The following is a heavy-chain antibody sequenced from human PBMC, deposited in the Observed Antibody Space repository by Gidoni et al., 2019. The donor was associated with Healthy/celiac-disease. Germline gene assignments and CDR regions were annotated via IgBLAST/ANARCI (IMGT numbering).Heavy chain of an antibody. D-gene: IGHD3-22*01. CDR2: IKSKTDGGTT. CDR1: GFTFSTAW. J-gene: IGHJ3*02. Sequence: EVQLVESGGGLVQPGGSLRLSCAASGFTFSTAWMSWVRQAPGKGLGWVGRIKSKTDGGTTDYAAPVKGRFTISRDDSKNTLYLQMNSLKTEDTAVYYCTTSGYPPFITMIVVARGAFDIWGQGTMVTVSS. CDR3: TTSGYPPFITMIVVARGAFDI. V-gene: IGHV3-15*01.